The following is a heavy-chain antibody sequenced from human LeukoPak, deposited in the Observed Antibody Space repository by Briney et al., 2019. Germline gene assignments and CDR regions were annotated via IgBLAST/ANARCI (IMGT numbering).Heavy chain of an antibody. CDR1: GYTFTGYY. V-gene: IGHV1-2*06. D-gene: IGHD3-22*01. CDR2: INPNSGGT. CDR3: ARGDMIVVVSDFDY. Sequence: ASVKVSCKASGYTFTGYYMHWVRQATGQGLEWMGRINPNSGGTNYAQKFQGRVTMTRDTSISTAYMELSRLRSDDTAVYYCARGDMIVVVSDFDYWGQGTLVTVSS. J-gene: IGHJ4*02.